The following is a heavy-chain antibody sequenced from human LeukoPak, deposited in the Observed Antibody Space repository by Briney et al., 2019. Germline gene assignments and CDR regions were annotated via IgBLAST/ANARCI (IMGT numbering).Heavy chain of an antibody. V-gene: IGHV1-69*01. CDR1: GGTFSSYA. D-gene: IGHD6-13*01. CDR3: AREARAAAGTRRYYYYGMDV. Sequence: SVKVSCKASGGTFSSYAISWVRQAPGQGLEWMGGIIPIFGTANYAQKFQGRVTITADESTSTAYMELSSLRSEDTAVYYCAREARAAAGTRRYYYYGMDVWGQGTTVTVSS. CDR2: IIPIFGTA. J-gene: IGHJ6*02.